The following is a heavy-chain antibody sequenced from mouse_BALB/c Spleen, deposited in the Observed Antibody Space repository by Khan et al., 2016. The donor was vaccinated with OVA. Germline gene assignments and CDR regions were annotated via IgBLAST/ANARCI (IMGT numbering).Heavy chain of an antibody. D-gene: IGHD2-1*01. CDR3: ARVGNYWYVDV. V-gene: IGHV9-3-1*01. J-gene: IGHJ1*01. CDR2: INTYTGES. Sequence: QIQLVQSGPELKKPGETVKISCKASGYTFTNYGMTWVKQAPGKGLKWMGWINTYTGESTYADDFKGRFAFSLDTSATTASLQINNLKNEDTATYFCARVGNYWYVDVWGAGTTVTVSS. CDR1: GYTFTNYG.